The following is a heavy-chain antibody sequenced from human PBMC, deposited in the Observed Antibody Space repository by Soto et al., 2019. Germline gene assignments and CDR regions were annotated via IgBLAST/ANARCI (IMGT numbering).Heavy chain of an antibody. V-gene: IGHV4-39*01. CDR2: IYYSGST. Sequence: QLQLQESGPGLVKPSETLSLTCTVSGGSISSSNYYWGWIRQPPGKGLEWIGNIYYSGSTYYNPSLKIRVAISVDTSKNQFSLKLSSVTAADTAVYYCARADIVVVPAGVGFDPWGQGTLVTVSS. CDR3: ARADIVVVPAGVGFDP. D-gene: IGHD2-2*01. CDR1: GGSISSSNYY. J-gene: IGHJ5*02.